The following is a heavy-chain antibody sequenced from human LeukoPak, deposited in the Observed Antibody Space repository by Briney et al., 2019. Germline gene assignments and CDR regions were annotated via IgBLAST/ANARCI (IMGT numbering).Heavy chain of an antibody. J-gene: IGHJ4*02. V-gene: IGHV3-30*03. CDR2: ISYDGSNK. Sequence: GRSLRLSCAASGFTFSSYGMHWVRQAPGKGLEWVVVISYDGSNKYYADSVKGQFTISRDNSKDTLYLQMNSLRAEDTAVYYCAAGVYWGQGTLVTVSS. D-gene: IGHD3-10*01. CDR1: GFTFSSYG. CDR3: AAGVY.